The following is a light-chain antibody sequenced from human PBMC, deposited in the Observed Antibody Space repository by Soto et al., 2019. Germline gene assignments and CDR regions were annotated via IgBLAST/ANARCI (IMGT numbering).Light chain of an antibody. Sequence: EIVMMQSPATLSVSPGERATLSCRASQSVSSNLAWYQQKPGQAPRLLIYGASTRATGIPARFSGSGSGTEFTLTISSLQSEDFAVYYCQQYNNWPPVFGPGTKVDIK. V-gene: IGKV3-15*01. CDR1: QSVSSN. CDR3: QQYNNWPPV. J-gene: IGKJ3*01. CDR2: GAS.